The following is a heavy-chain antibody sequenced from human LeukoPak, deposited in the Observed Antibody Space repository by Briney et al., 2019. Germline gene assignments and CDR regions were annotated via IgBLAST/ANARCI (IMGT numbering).Heavy chain of an antibody. J-gene: IGHJ4*02. CDR3: TKDMSPTGTTLGYLDS. CDR1: GFTSDDYA. D-gene: IGHD1-1*01. Sequence: PGRSLRLSCAASGFTSDDYAMHWARQAPGRGLEWVSGISWNSDTIGYADSVKGRFSISRDNAKNSLYLEMNSLRPADTALYYCTKDMSPTGTTLGYLDSWGQGTLVTVSS. CDR2: ISWNSDTI. V-gene: IGHV3-9*02.